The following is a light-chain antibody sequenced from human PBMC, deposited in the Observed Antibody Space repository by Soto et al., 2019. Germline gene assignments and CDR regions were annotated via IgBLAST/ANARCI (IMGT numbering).Light chain of an antibody. V-gene: IGKV1-39*01. CDR1: QSISSY. CDR2: AAS. CDR3: QQSYSNYT. Sequence: DIQMTQSPSSLSASVGDRVTITCRASQSISSYLNWYQKKPGKAPKLLIYAASSLQSGVPSRFSGSGSRTDFTLTISSLQPEDFATYYCQQSYSNYTFGQGTKLEIK. J-gene: IGKJ2*01.